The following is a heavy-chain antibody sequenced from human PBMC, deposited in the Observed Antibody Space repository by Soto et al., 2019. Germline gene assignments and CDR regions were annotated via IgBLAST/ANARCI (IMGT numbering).Heavy chain of an antibody. CDR1: GFTFSSSS. CDR3: ARDNYYGSGSYLEFDY. Sequence: GGSLRLSCAASGFTFSSSSMNWVRQAPGKGLEWVSYISSSSSTIYYADSVKGRFTISRDNAKNSLYLQMNSLRDEDTAVYYCARDNYYGSGSYLEFDYWGQGTLVTVSS. V-gene: IGHV3-48*02. J-gene: IGHJ4*02. CDR2: ISSSSSTI. D-gene: IGHD3-10*01.